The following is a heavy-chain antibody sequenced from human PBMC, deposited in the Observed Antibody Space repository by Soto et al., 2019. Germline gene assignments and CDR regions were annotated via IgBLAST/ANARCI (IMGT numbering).Heavy chain of an antibody. CDR1: RGSFSSYG. J-gene: IGHJ3*02. CDR3: AIEGSIDITRGAFDI. V-gene: IGHV1-69*18. CDR2: IIPVFGTP. Sequence: QMQVVQSGAELKKPGSSVKVSCKASRGSFSSYGIVWVRQAPGQGLEWMGRIIPVFGTPNYAQRFQGRVTMSVDASRTTAYMELSGLRSEDTALYYCAIEGSIDITRGAFDIWGQGTLVIVSS. D-gene: IGHD3-22*01.